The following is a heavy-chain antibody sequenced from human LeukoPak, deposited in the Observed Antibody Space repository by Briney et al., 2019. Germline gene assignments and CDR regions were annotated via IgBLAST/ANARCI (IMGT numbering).Heavy chain of an antibody. J-gene: IGHJ4*02. CDR2: ISYDGSNK. Sequence: PGGSLRLSCAASGFTFSSYGMHWVRQAPGKGLEWVAVISYDGSNKYYADSVKGRFTISRDNSKNTLYLQMNSLRAEDTAVYYCARLASPPYSSSSYWGQGTLVTVSS. D-gene: IGHD6-13*01. CDR1: GFTFSSYG. V-gene: IGHV3-30*03. CDR3: ARLASPPYSSSSY.